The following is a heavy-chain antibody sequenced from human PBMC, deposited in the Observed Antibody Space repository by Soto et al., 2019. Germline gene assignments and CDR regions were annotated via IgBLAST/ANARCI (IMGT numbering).Heavy chain of an antibody. CDR1: EFTFSSYW. V-gene: IGHV3-7*04. CDR3: ARGRRRPYYMDV. D-gene: IGHD6-25*01. Sequence: EVQLVESGGGLVQPGGSLRLSCAASEFTFSSYWMSWVRQAPGKGLEWVANIKQDGSEKYYVDSVKGRFTISRDNAKNSLYLQMNSLRAEDTAVYYCARGRRRPYYMDVWGKGTTVTVSS. J-gene: IGHJ6*03. CDR2: IKQDGSEK.